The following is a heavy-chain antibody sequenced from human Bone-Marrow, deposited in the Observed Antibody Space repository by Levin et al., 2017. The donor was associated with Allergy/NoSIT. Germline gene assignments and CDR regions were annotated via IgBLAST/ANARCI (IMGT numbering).Heavy chain of an antibody. D-gene: IGHD2-2*02. CDR1: GFTFSSYA. J-gene: IGHJ5*02. CDR3: ARGAYCSSTSCYIYWFDP. Sequence: PGESLKISCAASGFTFSSYAMHWVRQAPGKGLEWVAVISYDGSNKYYADSVKGRFTISRDNSKNTLYLQMNSLRAEDTAVYYCARGAYCSSTSCYIYWFDPWGQGTLVTVSS. V-gene: IGHV3-30*04. CDR2: ISYDGSNK.